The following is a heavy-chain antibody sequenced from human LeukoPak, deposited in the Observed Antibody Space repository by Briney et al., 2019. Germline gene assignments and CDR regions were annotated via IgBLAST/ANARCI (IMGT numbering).Heavy chain of an antibody. Sequence: ASVKVSCKASGGTFSSYTISWVRQAPGQGLECMGWISGYTGDTKYAQILQGRFTVTTDTSTSTAYMELRSLTYDDTAVYYCARAGYCGDGGCRGGSAFDVWGQGTMVTVSS. D-gene: IGHD2-15*01. J-gene: IGHJ3*01. CDR1: GGTFSSYT. V-gene: IGHV1-18*01. CDR2: ISGYTGDT. CDR3: ARAGYCGDGGCRGGSAFDV.